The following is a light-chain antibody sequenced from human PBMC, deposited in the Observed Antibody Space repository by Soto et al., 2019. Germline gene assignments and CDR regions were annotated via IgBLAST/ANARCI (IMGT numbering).Light chain of an antibody. CDR1: QTIRRW. Sequence: DIEMTQSPSTLSASVGDRLTITCRASQTIRRWLAWYQQRPGNAPKVLIYDASTLESGVPARFSGSGSETEFTLTISSLQPEDSATDNCQHDNSDPWTFGQGTKVEIK. CDR2: DAS. V-gene: IGKV1-5*01. J-gene: IGKJ1*01. CDR3: QHDNSDPWT.